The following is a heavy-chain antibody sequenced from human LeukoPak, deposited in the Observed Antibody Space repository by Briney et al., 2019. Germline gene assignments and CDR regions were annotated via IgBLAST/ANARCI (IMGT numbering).Heavy chain of an antibody. CDR1: SESFSGYF. Sequence: PSETLSLTCAIYSESFSGYFWGWIRQPPGKGLEWIGSIYYSGSNYYNPSLKSRVTISVDTSKNHFSLKLSSVTAADTAVYYCARLFLVRGVLDYWGQGTLVTVSS. CDR3: ARLFLVRGVLDY. D-gene: IGHD3-10*01. CDR2: IYYSGSN. J-gene: IGHJ4*02. V-gene: IGHV4-39*02.